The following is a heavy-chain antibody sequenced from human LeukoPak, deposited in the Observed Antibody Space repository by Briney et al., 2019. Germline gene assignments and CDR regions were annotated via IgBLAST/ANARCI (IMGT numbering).Heavy chain of an antibody. Sequence: SETPSLTCAVSGGSTSSSNWWSWVRQPPGKGLEWIGEIYHSGSTNYNPSLKSRVTISVDKSKNQFSLKLSSVTAADTAVYYCARLSLLWFGELFLFDYWGQGTLVTVSS. D-gene: IGHD3-10*01. CDR3: ARLSLLWFGELFLFDY. V-gene: IGHV4-4*02. J-gene: IGHJ4*02. CDR1: GGSTSSSNW. CDR2: IYHSGST.